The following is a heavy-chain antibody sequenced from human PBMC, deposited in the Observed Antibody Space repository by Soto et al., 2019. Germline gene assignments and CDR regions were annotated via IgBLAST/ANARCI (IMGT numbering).Heavy chain of an antibody. CDR1: GGTFSSYA. J-gene: IGHJ1*01. V-gene: IGHV1-69*13. CDR3: ARYSSGWQGGAEYFQH. CDR2: IIPIFGTA. Sequence: ASVKVSCKASGGTFSSYAISWVRQAPGQGLEWMGGIIPIFGTANYAQKFQGRVTITADESTSTAYMELSSLRSEDTAVYYCARYSSGWQGGAEYFQHWGQGTLVTVSS. D-gene: IGHD6-19*01.